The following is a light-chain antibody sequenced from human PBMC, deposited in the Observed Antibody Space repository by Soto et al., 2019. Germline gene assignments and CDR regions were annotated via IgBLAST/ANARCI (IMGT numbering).Light chain of an antibody. CDR2: GAS. J-gene: IGKJ1*01. CDR1: QSVSSN. V-gene: IGKV3-15*01. Sequence: EIVMTQSPATLSVSPGERPTVSCTATQSVSSNLAWYQQKPGQAPRLLIYGASTRATGIPARFSGSGSGTEFTLTISSLQSEDFAVYYSQKYNNWPTWTFGKGTNVDIK. CDR3: QKYNNWPTWT.